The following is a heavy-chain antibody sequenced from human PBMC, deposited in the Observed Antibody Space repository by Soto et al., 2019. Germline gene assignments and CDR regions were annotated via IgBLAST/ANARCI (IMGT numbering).Heavy chain of an antibody. CDR1: GGSISSYY. J-gene: IGHJ6*03. CDR3: AREEAGNYTSSRDA. D-gene: IGHD3-10*01. CDR2: IYYSGST. Sequence: PSETLSLTCTVSGGSISSYYWSWIRQPPGKGLEWIGYIYYSGSTNYNPSLKSRVTISVDTSKNQFSLKLSSVTAADTAVYYCAREEAGNYTSSRDAWEKGTRVT. V-gene: IGHV4-59*01.